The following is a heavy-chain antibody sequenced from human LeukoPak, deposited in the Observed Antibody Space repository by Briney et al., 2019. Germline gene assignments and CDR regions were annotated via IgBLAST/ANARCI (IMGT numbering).Heavy chain of an antibody. CDR1: VGSLTSYY. CDR2: IYSCGRT. CDR3: AGGPSAIGGRFDP. D-gene: IGHD3-10*01. J-gene: IGHJ5*02. Sequence: SETLSLTRTVSVGSLTSYYFNWIRQPAGQGLEWIGCIYSCGRTNYNPALKGRVTMSVGTAKKQFSPELSSVTGADKAGDYCAGGPSAIGGRFDPWGQGDLVAVS. V-gene: IGHV4-4*07.